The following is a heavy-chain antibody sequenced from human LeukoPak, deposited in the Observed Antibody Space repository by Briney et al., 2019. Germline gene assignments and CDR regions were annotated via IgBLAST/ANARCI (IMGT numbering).Heavy chain of an antibody. CDR1: GGSISSYY. CDR3: TREAPTTSPYYYYMDV. Sequence: SETLSLTCTVSGGSISSYYWSWLRQPAGKGLEWIGRIYTSGSTNYNPSLKSRVTMSVDTSKNQFSPKLSSVTAADTAVYYCTREAPTTSPYYYYMDVWGKGTTVTVSS. J-gene: IGHJ6*03. V-gene: IGHV4-4*07. D-gene: IGHD1-26*01. CDR2: IYTSGST.